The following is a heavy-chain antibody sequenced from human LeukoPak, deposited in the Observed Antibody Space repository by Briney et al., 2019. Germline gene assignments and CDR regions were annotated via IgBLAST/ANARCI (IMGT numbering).Heavy chain of an antibody. V-gene: IGHV3-48*03. CDR2: ISSSDTTT. CDR3: AREIKQHYYYGSGSYRPALDY. CDR1: RFTFSTYE. D-gene: IGHD3-10*01. Sequence: GGSLRLSCAASRFTFSTYEMNWVRQAPGKGLQWVSYISSSDTTTYYAESVKGRFTISRDNAKNSLYLQMNSLRAEDTALYYCAREIKQHYYYGSGSYRPALDYWGQGTLVTVSS. J-gene: IGHJ4*02.